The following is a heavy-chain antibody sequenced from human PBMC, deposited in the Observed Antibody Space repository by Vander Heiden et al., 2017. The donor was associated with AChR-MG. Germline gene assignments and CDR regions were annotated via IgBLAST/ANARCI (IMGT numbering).Heavy chain of an antibody. D-gene: IGHD6-13*01. V-gene: IGHV3-48*01. CDR2: ISSSSSTI. Sequence: EVQLVESGGGLVQPGGSLRPSCAASGFTFSSYSMNWVRQAPGKGLEWVSYISSSSSTIYYADSVKGRFTISRDNAKNSLYLQMNSLRAEDTAVYYCARERIAAPRKNSLGYGMDVWGQGTTVTVSS. J-gene: IGHJ6*02. CDR1: GFTFSSYS. CDR3: ARERIAAPRKNSLGYGMDV.